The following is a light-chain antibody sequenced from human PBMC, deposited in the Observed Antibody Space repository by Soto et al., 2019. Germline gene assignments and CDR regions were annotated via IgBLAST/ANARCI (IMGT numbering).Light chain of an antibody. V-gene: IGKV3-11*01. CDR2: DVS. J-gene: IGKJ4*01. CDR1: QSVRSY. CDR3: QQRSSWPLT. Sequence: EIVLTQSPATLSLSPGERVTLSCRASQSVRSYLAWYQQKPGQAPRLLIYDVSNRATGIPARFSGSGSATDFTLTISSLEPEDFAVYYCQQRSSWPLTFGGGTKVEIK.